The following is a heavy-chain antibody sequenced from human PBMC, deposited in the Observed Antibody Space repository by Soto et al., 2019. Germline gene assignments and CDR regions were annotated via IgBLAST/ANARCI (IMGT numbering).Heavy chain of an antibody. J-gene: IGHJ5*02. CDR2: IIPILGIA. CDR3: AREADILTGYYNGRGRFDP. D-gene: IGHD3-9*01. CDR1: GGTFSSYT. Sequence: QVQLVQSGAEVKKPGSSVKVSCKASGGTFSSYTISWVRQAPGQGLEWMGRIIPILGIANYAQKFQGRVTITGDKSTSTAYMELSSLRSEDTAVYYCAREADILTGYYNGRGRFDPWGQGTLVTVSS. V-gene: IGHV1-69*08.